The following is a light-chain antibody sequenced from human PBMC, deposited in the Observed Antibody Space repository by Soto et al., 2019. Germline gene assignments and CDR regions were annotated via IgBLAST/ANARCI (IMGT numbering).Light chain of an antibody. CDR3: SSYTSSSTLV. CDR2: EVS. V-gene: IGLV2-14*01. CDR1: SSDVGGYNY. J-gene: IGLJ1*01. Sequence: QSALTQPASVSGSPGQSITIPCTGTSSDVGGYNYVSWYQQHPGKAPKLMIYEVSNRPSGVSNRFSGSKSGNTASLTISGLQAEDEADYYYSSYTSSSTLVFGTGTKVTVL.